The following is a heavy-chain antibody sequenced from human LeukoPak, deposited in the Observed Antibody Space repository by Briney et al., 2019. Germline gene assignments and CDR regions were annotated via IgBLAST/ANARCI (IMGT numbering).Heavy chain of an antibody. Sequence: PGRSLRLSCAASGFTFSSYGMHWVRQAPGKGLEWVAVISYDGSNKYYADSVKGRFTISRDNSKNTLYLQMNSLRAEDTAVYYCARSPDSSGWYRWFDPWGQGTLVTVSS. J-gene: IGHJ5*02. CDR3: ARSPDSSGWYRWFDP. CDR2: ISYDGSNK. CDR1: GFTFSSYG. D-gene: IGHD6-19*01. V-gene: IGHV3-30*03.